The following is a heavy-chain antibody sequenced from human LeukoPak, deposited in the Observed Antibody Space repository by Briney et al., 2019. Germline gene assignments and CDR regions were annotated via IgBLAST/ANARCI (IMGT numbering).Heavy chain of an antibody. CDR3: ARTGYSSSWFLPYYYYYMDV. J-gene: IGHJ6*03. D-gene: IGHD6-13*01. CDR2: IIPIFGTA. CDR1: GGTFSSYA. Sequence: ASVKVSCKASGGTFSSYAISWVRQAPGQGLEWMGGIIPIFGTANYAQKFQGRVTITADKSTSTAYMELSSLRSEDTAVYYCARTGYSSSWFLPYYYYYMDVWGKGTTVTVSS. V-gene: IGHV1-69*06.